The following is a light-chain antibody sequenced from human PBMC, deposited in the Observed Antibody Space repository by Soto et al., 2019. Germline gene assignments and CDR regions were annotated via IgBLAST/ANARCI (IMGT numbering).Light chain of an antibody. CDR3: QQSYSTLTT. V-gene: IGKV1-39*01. Sequence: DIQMTQSPSSLSASVVGRFTSNCLVSQSISSYLNWYQQKPGKAPKLLIYAASSLQSGVPSRFSGSGSGTDFTLTISSLQPEDFATYYCQQSYSTLTTFGQGTKVDIK. CDR1: QSISSY. J-gene: IGKJ1*01. CDR2: AAS.